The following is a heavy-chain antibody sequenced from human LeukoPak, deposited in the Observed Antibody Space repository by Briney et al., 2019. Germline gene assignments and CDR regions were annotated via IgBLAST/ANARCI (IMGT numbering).Heavy chain of an antibody. CDR3: VKVSDNFQFDY. Sequence: QPGRSLRLSCAASGFTFSSYAMLWVRQAPGKGLEWVAVISYDGSNKYCADSVKGRFTISRDNSKSTLYLQMNSLRAEDTAVYYCVKVSDNFQFDYWGQGTLVTVFS. D-gene: IGHD1-1*01. CDR1: GFTFSSYA. V-gene: IGHV3-30*18. CDR2: ISYDGSNK. J-gene: IGHJ4*02.